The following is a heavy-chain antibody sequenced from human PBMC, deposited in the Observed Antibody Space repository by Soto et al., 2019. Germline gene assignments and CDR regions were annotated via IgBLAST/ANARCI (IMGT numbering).Heavy chain of an antibody. V-gene: IGHV4-59*01. J-gene: IGHJ6*02. D-gene: IGHD2-2*01. Sequence: SETLSLTCTVSGGSISSYYWSWIRQPPGKGLEWIGYIYYSGSTNYNPSLKSRVTISVDTSKNQFSLKLSSVTAADTAVYYWAREHCSRPSGPIPSYCYYGMDVWGQATKVTVSS. CDR1: GGSISSYY. CDR3: AREHCSRPSGPIPSYCYYGMDV. CDR2: IYYSGST.